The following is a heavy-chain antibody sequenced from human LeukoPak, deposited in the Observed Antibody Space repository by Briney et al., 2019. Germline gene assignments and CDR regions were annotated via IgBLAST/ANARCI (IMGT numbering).Heavy chain of an antibody. CDR3: ARDSRGGGPDFDY. V-gene: IGHV4-59*01. D-gene: IGHD3-16*01. CDR2: IYYSGTPT. Sequence: SETLSLTCTVSGDSISSSWWAWIRQPPGKGLEWIGYIYYSGTPTSYNPSLESRATISIDTSRNQYSLKLSSVTAADTVVYYCARDSRGGGPDFDYWGQGTLVTVSS. CDR1: GDSISSSW. J-gene: IGHJ4*02.